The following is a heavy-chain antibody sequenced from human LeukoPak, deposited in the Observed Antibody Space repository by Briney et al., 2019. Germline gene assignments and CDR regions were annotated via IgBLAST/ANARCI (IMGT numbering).Heavy chain of an antibody. V-gene: IGHV3-53*01. CDR1: GFTVRSNY. CDR3: ARERYYYYMDV. Sequence: GGSLRLSCAASGFTVRSNYMSWVRLAPGKGLEWVSVIYSGGSTYYADSVKGRFTISRDNSKNTLYLQMNSLRAEDTVVYYCARERYYYYMDVWGKGTTVTISS. CDR2: IYSGGST. J-gene: IGHJ6*03.